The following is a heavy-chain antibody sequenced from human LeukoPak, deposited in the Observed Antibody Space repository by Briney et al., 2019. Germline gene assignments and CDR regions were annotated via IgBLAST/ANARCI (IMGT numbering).Heavy chain of an antibody. D-gene: IGHD6-19*01. CDR2: ISSSGSTI. J-gene: IGHJ3*02. CDR1: GFTFSSYS. Sequence: PGGSLRLSCAASGFTFSSYSMNWVRQAPGKGLEWVSYISSSGSTIYYADSVKGRFTISRGNAKNSLYLQMNSLRADDTAVYYCARDYSSGWDDAFDIWGQGTMVTVSS. CDR3: ARDYSSGWDDAFDI. V-gene: IGHV3-48*04.